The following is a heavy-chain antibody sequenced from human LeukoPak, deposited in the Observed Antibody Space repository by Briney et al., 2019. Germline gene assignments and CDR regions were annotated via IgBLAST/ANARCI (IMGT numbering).Heavy chain of an antibody. CDR3: ARDAIAYCGGDCYPFDY. Sequence: GGSLRLSCAASGFTFSDYYMSWVRQAPGKGLEWVSYISSSSSTIYYADSVKGRFTISRDNAKNSLYMQMNSLRAEDTAVYYCARDAIAYCGGDCYPFDYWGQGTLVTVSS. D-gene: IGHD2-21*01. J-gene: IGHJ4*02. CDR2: ISSSSSTI. V-gene: IGHV3-11*04. CDR1: GFTFSDYY.